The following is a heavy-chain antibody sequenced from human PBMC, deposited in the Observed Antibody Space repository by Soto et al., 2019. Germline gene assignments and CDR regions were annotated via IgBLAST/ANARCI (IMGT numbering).Heavy chain of an antibody. CDR1: GFTFSRYW. D-gene: IGHD3-10*01. Sequence: PGGALRLSSANSGFTFSRYWMTWVGQVPGKGLEWVANINQDGTEKYYLASVKGRFTISRDNAKDSLDLQMNALSADDTAVYYCAKAPDGSGREYYCDYWGQGTLVTVSS. CDR2: INQDGTEK. V-gene: IGHV3-7*01. CDR3: AKAPDGSGREYYCDY. J-gene: IGHJ4*02.